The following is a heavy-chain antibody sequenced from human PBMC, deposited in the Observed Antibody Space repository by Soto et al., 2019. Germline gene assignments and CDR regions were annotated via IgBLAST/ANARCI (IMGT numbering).Heavy chain of an antibody. CDR3: ANFGGQETAAVEDY. Sequence: GGSLRLSCAASGFAFRNFGMQWVRQVPGKGLEWVASISYDGNIKYSADSVKGRFTISRGNSKNTLYLQMSSLRSEDTAVYHSANFGGQETAAVEDYGGGGPRVPVS. CDR1: GFAFRNFG. J-gene: IGHJ4*02. V-gene: IGHV3-30*18. D-gene: IGHD3-16*01. CDR2: ISYDGNIK.